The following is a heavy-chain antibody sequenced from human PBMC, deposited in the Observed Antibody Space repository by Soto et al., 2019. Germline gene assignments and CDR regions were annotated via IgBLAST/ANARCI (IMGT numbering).Heavy chain of an antibody. CDR2: ISSNGGNT. J-gene: IGHJ6*03. Sequence: GGSLILSCAASGFTFSSYAMHWVRQAPGKGLEYVSAISSNGGNTYYANSVKGRFTISRDNSKNTLYLQMGSLRAEDMAVYYCARDQDFWSGYPYYMDVWGKGTTVTVSS. V-gene: IGHV3-64*01. CDR3: ARDQDFWSGYPYYMDV. CDR1: GFTFSSYA. D-gene: IGHD3-3*01.